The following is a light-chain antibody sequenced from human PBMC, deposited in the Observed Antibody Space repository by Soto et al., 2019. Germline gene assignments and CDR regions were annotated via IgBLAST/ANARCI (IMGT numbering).Light chain of an antibody. CDR1: ERISSW. J-gene: IGKJ5*01. V-gene: IGKV1-5*01. CDR2: DAS. Sequence: IQMHKSPYTLSAPVGDRVPITCRASERISSWLAWYQQKPGKAPKLLIYDASTLQSGVPSRFSGSGSGTDFTLTISSLQPEDFATYYCQQLNSYPITFGQGTRLEI. CDR3: QQLNSYPIT.